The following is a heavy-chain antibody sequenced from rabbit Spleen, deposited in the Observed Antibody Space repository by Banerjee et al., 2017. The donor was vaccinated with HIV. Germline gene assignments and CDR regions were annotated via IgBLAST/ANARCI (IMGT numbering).Heavy chain of an antibody. CDR2: IYAGGSGTT. CDR3: ARDTGSSFSSYGMDL. V-gene: IGHV1S45*01. Sequence: QEQLEESGGGLVKPGASLTLTCTVSGFSFSSSDYMCWVRQAPGKGLELIACIYAGGSGTTYYASWAKGRFTITRSTSLNTVNLQMTSLTVADTATYFCARDTGSSFSSYGMDLWGQGTLVTV. CDR1: GFSFSSSDY. J-gene: IGHJ6*01. D-gene: IGHD8-1*01.